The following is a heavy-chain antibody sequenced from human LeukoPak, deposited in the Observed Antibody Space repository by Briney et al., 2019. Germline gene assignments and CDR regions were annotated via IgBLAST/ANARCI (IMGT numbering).Heavy chain of an antibody. Sequence: GGSLRLSCAASGFTFSSYWMNWVRQAPGKGLEWVSSISRIGGSIYYADSVKGRFTISRDNSKNTLYLQMNSLRVEDTAVYYCAKDNGWLHSSWGQGTLVTVSS. CDR3: AKDNGWLHSS. D-gene: IGHD5-24*01. CDR1: GFTFSSYW. J-gene: IGHJ5*02. CDR2: ISRIGGSI. V-gene: IGHV3-23*01.